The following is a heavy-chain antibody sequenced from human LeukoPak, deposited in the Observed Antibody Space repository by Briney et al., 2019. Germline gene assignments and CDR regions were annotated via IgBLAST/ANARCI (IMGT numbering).Heavy chain of an antibody. CDR3: ASLYDIVGTTVDY. Sequence: RRASVKVSCKASGYTFTSYGISWVRQAPGQGLEWMGRIDPNTGGTKSAKNFQGRVTMTRDTSISTAYMALSGLRSDDTAVYYCASLYDIVGTTVDYWGQGTLVTVSS. D-gene: IGHD1-26*01. V-gene: IGHV1-2*06. CDR2: IDPNTGGT. J-gene: IGHJ4*02. CDR1: GYTFTSYG.